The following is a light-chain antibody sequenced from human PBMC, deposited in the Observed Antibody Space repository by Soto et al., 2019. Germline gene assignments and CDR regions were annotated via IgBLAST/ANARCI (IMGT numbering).Light chain of an antibody. CDR2: QVS. CDR3: SSYTTSSTLYV. CDR1: SSDVGNYNY. V-gene: IGLV2-14*01. Sequence: QSVLTQPASVSGSPGQSITISCTGTSSDVGNYNYVSWYQQHPGKAPQLMIFQVSNRASGVSNRFSGSKSGDTASPTISGLQAEDEADYYCSSYTTSSTLYVFXTGTKVTVL. J-gene: IGLJ1*01.